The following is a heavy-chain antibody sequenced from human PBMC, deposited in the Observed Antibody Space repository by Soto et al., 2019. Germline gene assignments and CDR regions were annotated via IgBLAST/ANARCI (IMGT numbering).Heavy chain of an antibody. CDR1: GGSISSSSYY. J-gene: IGHJ6*03. CDR2: IYYSGST. CDR3: AREVRDYYYSYYMDV. Sequence: QLQLQESGPGLVKPSETLSLTCTVSGGSISSSSYYWGWIRQPPGKGLEWIGSIYYSGSTYYNPSLQSRGTRSVNTSNNPFSLKLSSVTAADTAVYYCAREVRDYYYSYYMDVWGKGTTATVSS. D-gene: IGHD3-10*01. V-gene: IGHV4-39*02.